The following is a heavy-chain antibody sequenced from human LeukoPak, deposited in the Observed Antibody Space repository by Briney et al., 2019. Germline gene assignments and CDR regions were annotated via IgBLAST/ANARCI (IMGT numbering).Heavy chain of an antibody. CDR3: ARGRSTGYPYYFEY. D-gene: IGHD5-12*01. Sequence: ASVKVSCKASEYTFTSYDINWVRQATGQGLEWMGWMNPNSGSTGYAQKFQGRVTITRNTSISTAYMELSGLRSEDTAVYCCARGRSTGYPYYFEYWGQGTLVTVSS. V-gene: IGHV1-8*03. J-gene: IGHJ4*02. CDR2: MNPNSGST. CDR1: EYTFTSYD.